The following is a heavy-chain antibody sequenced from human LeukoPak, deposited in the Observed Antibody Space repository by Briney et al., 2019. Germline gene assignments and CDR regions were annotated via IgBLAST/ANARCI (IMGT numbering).Heavy chain of an antibody. CDR2: INSDGSST. J-gene: IGHJ3*02. D-gene: IGHD3-3*01. V-gene: IGHV3-74*01. CDR3: ARASAYYDFWSGYYSPVVDDAFDI. Sequence: TGGSLRLSCAASGFTFSSYWMHWVRQAPGKGLVWVSRINSDGSSTSYADSVKGRFTISRDNAKNTLYLQMNSLRAEDTAVYYCARASAYYDFWSGYYSPVVDDAFDIWGQGTMVTVSS. CDR1: GFTFSSYW.